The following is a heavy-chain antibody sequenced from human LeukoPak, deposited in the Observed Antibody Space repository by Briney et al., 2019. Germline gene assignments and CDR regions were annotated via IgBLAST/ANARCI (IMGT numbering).Heavy chain of an antibody. CDR1: GFTFSSYS. CDR3: AREGIWFGELSIPSDYHY. Sequence: EGSLRLSCAASGFTFSSYSMNWVRQAPGKGLEWVSSISSSSSYIYYADSVKGRFTISRGNAKNSLYLQMNSLRAEDTAVYYCAREGIWFGELSIPSDYHYWGQGTLVTVSS. V-gene: IGHV3-21*01. D-gene: IGHD3-10*01. J-gene: IGHJ4*02. CDR2: ISSSSSYI.